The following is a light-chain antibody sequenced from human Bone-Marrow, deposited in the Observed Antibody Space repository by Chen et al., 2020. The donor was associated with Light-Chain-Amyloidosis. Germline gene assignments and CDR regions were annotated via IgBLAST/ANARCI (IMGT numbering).Light chain of an antibody. J-gene: IGLJ1*01. V-gene: IGLV2-14*01. CDR3: SSYTITNTLV. CDR2: EVT. CDR1: SSDVGGDKH. Sequence: QSALTQPASVSGSPGQSITISCTGTSSDVGGDKHVSWYQQHPDKAPKLMIYEVTTRPSWVPVRLCGCESDNTASRTISGLQTEVEAEYFWSSYTITNTLVVGSGTRGTVL.